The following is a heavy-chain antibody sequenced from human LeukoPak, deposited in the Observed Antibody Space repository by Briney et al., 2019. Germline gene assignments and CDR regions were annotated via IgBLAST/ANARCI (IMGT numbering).Heavy chain of an antibody. CDR1: GFTFSTYS. CDR2: IKPDGSDT. D-gene: IGHD1-26*01. CDR3: AKDATGATLDY. J-gene: IGHJ4*02. Sequence: GGSLRLSCAASGFTFSTYSMHWVRQAPGKGLVWVSYIKPDGSDTTYADSVKGRFTISRDNAKNTLYLQMNSLRAEDTAVYYCAKDATGATLDYWGQGTLVTVSS. V-gene: IGHV3-74*01.